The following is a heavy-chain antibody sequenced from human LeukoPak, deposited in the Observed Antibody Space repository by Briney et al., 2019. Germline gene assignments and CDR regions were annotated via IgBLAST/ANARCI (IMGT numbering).Heavy chain of an antibody. J-gene: IGHJ6*02. CDR2: ISSSGSTI. CDR1: GFTFSSYE. Sequence: GSPRLSCAASGFTFSSYEMNWVGQAPRKGLEWVSYISSSGSTIYYADSVKGRFTISRDNAKNSLHLQMSSLRAEDTAVYYCARQIDMDVWGQGTMVTVSS. CDR3: ARQIDMDV. V-gene: IGHV3-48*03.